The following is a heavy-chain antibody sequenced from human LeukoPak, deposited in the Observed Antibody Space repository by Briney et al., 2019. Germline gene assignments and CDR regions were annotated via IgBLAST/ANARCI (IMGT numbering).Heavy chain of an antibody. Sequence: GESLKISCEGSGYTFTSYWIAWVRQMPGKGLEWMGIIYPGDSDTRYSPSFQGQVTISADKSISTAYLQWSSLKASDTAMYYCARRDDSSGYDAFDIWGQGTMVTVSS. D-gene: IGHD3-22*01. J-gene: IGHJ3*02. CDR2: IYPGDSDT. CDR1: GYTFTSYW. V-gene: IGHV5-51*01. CDR3: ARRDDSSGYDAFDI.